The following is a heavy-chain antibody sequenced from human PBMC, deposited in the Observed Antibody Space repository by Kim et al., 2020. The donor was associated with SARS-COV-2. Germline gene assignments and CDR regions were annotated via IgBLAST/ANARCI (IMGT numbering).Heavy chain of an antibody. J-gene: IGHJ6*02. CDR3: ARDRFAAHIAVAGIDYYYYGMDV. D-gene: IGHD6-19*01. CDR2: ISSSGSTI. Sequence: GGSLRLSCAASGFTFSSYEMNWVRQAPGKGLEWVSYISSSGSTIYYADSVKGRFTISRDKAKNSLYLQMNSLRAEDTAVYYCARDRFAAHIAVAGIDYYYYGMDVWGQGTTFTVSS. V-gene: IGHV3-48*03. CDR1: GFTFSSYE.